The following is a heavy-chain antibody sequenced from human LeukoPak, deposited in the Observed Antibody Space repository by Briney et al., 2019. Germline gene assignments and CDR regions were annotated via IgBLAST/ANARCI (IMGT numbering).Heavy chain of an antibody. CDR2: IKEDGSEK. CDR3: VRGGGTFDI. J-gene: IGHJ3*02. V-gene: IGHV3-7*01. CDR1: GFTFSSYA. Sequence: GGSLRLSCAASGFTFSSYALSWVRRAPGKGLEWLANIKEDGSEKYYVDSVKGRFTISRDKAKNSLSLQMNSLRAEDTAVYYCVRGGGTFDIWGQGTMVAVSS. D-gene: IGHD3-16*01.